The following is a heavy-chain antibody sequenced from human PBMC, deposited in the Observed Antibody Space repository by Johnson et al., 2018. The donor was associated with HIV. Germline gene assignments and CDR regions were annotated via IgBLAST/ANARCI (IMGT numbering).Heavy chain of an antibody. CDR3: ASPYYYDSSGSPRYAFDI. D-gene: IGHD3-22*01. CDR1: GFTFSSYA. CDR2: ISYDGSNK. J-gene: IGHJ3*02. Sequence: VQLVECGGGVVQPGRSLRLSCAASGFTFSSYAMHWVRQAPGKGLEWVAVISYDGSNKYYADSVKGRFPISRANSKDTLYLQMNSLRAEDTAVYYCASPYYYDSSGSPRYAFDIWGQGTMVTVSS. V-gene: IGHV3-30*04.